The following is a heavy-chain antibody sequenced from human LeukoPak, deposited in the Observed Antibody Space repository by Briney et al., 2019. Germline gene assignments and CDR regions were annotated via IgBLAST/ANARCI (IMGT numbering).Heavy chain of an antibody. V-gene: IGHV3-23*01. CDR2: ISGSGGST. Sequence: GGSLRLSCAASGFTFSSYAMSWVRQAPGKGLEWVSAISGSGGSTYYADSVKGRFTISRDNSKNTLYLQMNSLRAEDTAIYYCAKGDCSGGSCYNFDYWGQGTLVTVSS. D-gene: IGHD2-15*01. CDR1: GFTFSSYA. J-gene: IGHJ4*02. CDR3: AKGDCSGGSCYNFDY.